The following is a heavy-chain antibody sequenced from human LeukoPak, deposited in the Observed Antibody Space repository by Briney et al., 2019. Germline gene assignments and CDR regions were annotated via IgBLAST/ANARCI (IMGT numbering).Heavy chain of an antibody. Sequence: SVTVSCKASGGTFSSYAISWVRQAPGQGLEWMGRIIPILGIANYAQKFQGRVTITADKSTSTAYMELSSLRSEDTAVYYCARDSRGYCSSTSCYYYGMDVWGQGTTVTVSS. D-gene: IGHD2-2*03. CDR3: ARDSRGYCSSTSCYYYGMDV. J-gene: IGHJ6*02. V-gene: IGHV1-69*04. CDR2: IIPILGIA. CDR1: GGTFSSYA.